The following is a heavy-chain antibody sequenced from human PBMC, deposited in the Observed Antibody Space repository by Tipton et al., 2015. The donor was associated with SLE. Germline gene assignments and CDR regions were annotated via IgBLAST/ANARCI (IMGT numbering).Heavy chain of an antibody. CDR1: GGSISGYY. D-gene: IGHD4-11*01. CDR2: VYYSGTT. Sequence: TLSLTCTVSGGSISGYYWTWLRQPPGKGLEWIGYVYYSGTTNYNPSLKSRVTMSVDTSKNQFSLSLSSVTAADTAVYYCARDNSMGAFDIWGQGTMVSVSS. CDR3: ARDNSMGAFDI. V-gene: IGHV4-59*01. J-gene: IGHJ3*02.